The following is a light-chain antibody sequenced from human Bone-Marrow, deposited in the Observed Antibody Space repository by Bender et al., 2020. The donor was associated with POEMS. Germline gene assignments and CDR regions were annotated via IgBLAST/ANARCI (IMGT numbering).Light chain of an antibody. Sequence: SYVMTQPPSVSVAPGKTATINCGGNNIGSKNVHWYQQRPGQAPVMVVYESTDRPSGIPERFSGSSSGTMATLTISGAQVEDEADFYCYSTDSSATHWVFGGGTTLTVL. CDR3: YSTDSSATHWV. V-gene: IGLV3-21*03. CDR1: NIGSKN. CDR2: EST. J-gene: IGLJ3*02.